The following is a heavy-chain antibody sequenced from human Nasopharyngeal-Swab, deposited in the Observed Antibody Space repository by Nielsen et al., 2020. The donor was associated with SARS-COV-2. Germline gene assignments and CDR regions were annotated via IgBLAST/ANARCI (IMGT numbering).Heavy chain of an antibody. Sequence: GGSLRLSCAASGFTVSSNYMSWVRQAPGKGLEWVSVIYSGGSTYYADSVKGRLTISRDNSKNTLYLQMNSLRAEDTAVYYCARTMGGYYDSSGYTLEWFDYWGQGTLVTVSS. CDR2: IYSGGST. CDR1: GFTVSSNY. D-gene: IGHD3-22*01. CDR3: ARTMGGYYDSSGYTLEWFDY. J-gene: IGHJ4*02. V-gene: IGHV3-53*01.